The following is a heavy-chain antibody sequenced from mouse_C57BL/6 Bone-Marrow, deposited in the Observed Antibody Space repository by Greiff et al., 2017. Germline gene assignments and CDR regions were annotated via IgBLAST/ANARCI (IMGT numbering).Heavy chain of an antibody. J-gene: IGHJ3*01. D-gene: IGHD1-1*01. V-gene: IGHV1-59*01. Sequence: VQLQQPGAELVRPGTSVKLSCKASGYTFTSYWMHWVKQRPGQGLEWIGVIDPSDSYTNYNQKFKGKATLTVDTSSSTAYMQLSSLTSEDSAVYYCARNYYGSSLWGQGTLVTVSA. CDR3: ARNYYGSSL. CDR2: IDPSDSYT. CDR1: GYTFTSYW.